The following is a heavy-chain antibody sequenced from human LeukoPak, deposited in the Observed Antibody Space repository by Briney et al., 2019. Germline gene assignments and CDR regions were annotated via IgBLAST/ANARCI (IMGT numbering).Heavy chain of an antibody. CDR3: VRAVQTTYYFDY. CDR1: GYSFTNYY. J-gene: IGHJ4*02. Sequence: ASVKGSCKASGYSFTNYYMHWVRQAPGQGLEWMGIINPSDGGTSYAQKLQCRVTMTRDMSTSTVYMDLHSLTSEDTAVYYCVRAVQTTYYFDYWGQGTLVTVSS. D-gene: IGHD1-14*01. V-gene: IGHV1-46*04. CDR2: INPSDGGT.